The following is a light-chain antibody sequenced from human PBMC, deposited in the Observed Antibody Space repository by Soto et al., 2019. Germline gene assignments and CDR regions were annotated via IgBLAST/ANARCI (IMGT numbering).Light chain of an antibody. Sequence: DIQMTQSPFTLSASVGDRVTITCRASQTISSWLAWYQQIPGKAPKLLIYDASNLESGVPSSFSGSGSGTEFTLTISSLQPEDFAVYYCQQYENYWTFGQGTKVEIK. V-gene: IGKV1-5*01. CDR2: DAS. CDR3: QQYENYWT. CDR1: QTISSW. J-gene: IGKJ1*01.